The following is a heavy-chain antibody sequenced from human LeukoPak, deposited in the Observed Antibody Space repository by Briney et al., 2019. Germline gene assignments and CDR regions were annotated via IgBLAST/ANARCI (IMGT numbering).Heavy chain of an antibody. D-gene: IGHD1-1*01. CDR1: GGSISSYY. Sequence: TLSLTCTVSGGSISSYYWSWIRQPPGKGLEWIGYIYYSGSTNYNPSLKSRVTISVDTSKNQFSLKLSSVTAADTAVYYCARGLGTPFDYWGQGTLVTVSS. J-gene: IGHJ4*02. CDR2: IYYSGST. V-gene: IGHV4-59*12. CDR3: ARGLGTPFDY.